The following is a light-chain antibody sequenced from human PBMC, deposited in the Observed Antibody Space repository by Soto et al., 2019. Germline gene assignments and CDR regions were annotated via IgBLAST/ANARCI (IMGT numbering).Light chain of an antibody. CDR3: QQLDSDHPWT. CDR2: LAS. Sequence: IQLTQSPSSLSASVGDRVTITCRASQDISTYLAWYQQNPGRAPKLLIYLASNLHTGVPSRLSGSGSGTEFTHPISSLQPEDFATYDCQQLDSDHPWTFGQGTMVESK. V-gene: IGKV1-9*01. CDR1: QDISTY. J-gene: IGKJ1*01.